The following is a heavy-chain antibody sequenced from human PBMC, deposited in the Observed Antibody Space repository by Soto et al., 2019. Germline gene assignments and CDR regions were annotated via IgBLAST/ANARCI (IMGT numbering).Heavy chain of an antibody. J-gene: IGHJ4*02. D-gene: IGHD2-15*01. CDR2: ISGSGGST. CDR1: GFTFSSYA. V-gene: IGHV3-23*01. Sequence: SLRLSCAASGFTFSSYAMSWVRQAPGKGLEWVSAISGSGGSTYYADSVKGRFTISRDNSKNTLYLQMNSLRAEDTAVYYCATSIVVVVAAANEDYWGQGTLVTVSS. CDR3: ATSIVVVVAAANEDY.